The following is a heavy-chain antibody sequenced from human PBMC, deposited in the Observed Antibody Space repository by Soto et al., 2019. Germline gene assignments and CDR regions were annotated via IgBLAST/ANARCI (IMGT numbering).Heavy chain of an antibody. V-gene: IGHV4-59*08. Sequence: SETLSLTCTVSGGSISSYYWSWIRQPPWKGLEWIGYIYYSGSTNYNPSLKSRVTISVDTSKNQFSLKLSSVTAADTAVYYCARNLGCSYGYDYWHQGTLVIACS. CDR1: GGSISSYY. CDR2: IYYSGST. J-gene: IGHJ4*02. CDR3: ARNLGCSYGYDY. D-gene: IGHD5-18*01.